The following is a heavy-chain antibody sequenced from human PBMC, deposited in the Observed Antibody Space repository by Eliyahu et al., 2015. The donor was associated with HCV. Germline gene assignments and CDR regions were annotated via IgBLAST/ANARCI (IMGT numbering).Heavy chain of an antibody. Sequence: QVQLVQSGAEVKKPGASVKVSCTXSGYTFTSYDIXXVXXAXGQGLEWMGWMNPNSGNTGYAQKFQGRVTMTRNTSISTAYMELSSLRSEDTAVYYCARSSPWDNWFDPWGQGTLVTVSS. J-gene: IGHJ5*02. CDR1: GYTFTSYD. D-gene: IGHD6-13*01. V-gene: IGHV1-8*01. CDR3: ARSSPWDNWFDP. CDR2: MNPNSGNT.